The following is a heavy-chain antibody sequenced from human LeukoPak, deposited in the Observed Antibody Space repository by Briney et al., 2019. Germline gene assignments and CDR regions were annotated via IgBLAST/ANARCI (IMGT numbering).Heavy chain of an antibody. CDR1: GVSISSSEW. CDR2: IHPDGRT. V-gene: IGHV4-4*02. J-gene: IGHJ4*02. D-gene: IGHD3-9*01. CDR3: RKTDIYFNPIDY. Sequence: PSETLSLTCAVSGVSISSSEWWSWVRPPPGQGLEGIGEIHPDGRTRYNPSLKSRVTMSMDYSKNQFSLSVTSVTAADTAIYYCRKTDIYFNPIDYWGPGSLVTVSS.